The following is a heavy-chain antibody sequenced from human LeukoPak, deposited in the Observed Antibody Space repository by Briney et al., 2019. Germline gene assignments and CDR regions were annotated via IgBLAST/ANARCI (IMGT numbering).Heavy chain of an antibody. V-gene: IGHV4-30-4*01. D-gene: IGHD3-3*01. CDR3: ARGFSGSWSGYYTG. CDR1: GGSISSGDYY. Sequence: SETLSLTCTVSGGSISSGDYYWSWIRQPPGKGLEWIGYIYYSGSTYYNPSLKSRVTISVDTSKNQFSLKLSSVTAADTAVYYCARGFSGSWSGYYTGWGQGTLVTVSS. J-gene: IGHJ4*02. CDR2: IYYSGST.